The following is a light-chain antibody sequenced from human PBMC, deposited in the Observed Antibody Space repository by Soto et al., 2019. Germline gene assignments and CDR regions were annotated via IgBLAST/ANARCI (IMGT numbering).Light chain of an antibody. V-gene: IGKV3-15*01. CDR2: GAS. J-gene: IGKJ1*01. CDR3: QQYNNWPRWT. Sequence: EIVMTQSPSTLSVSPGERATLSCRASQSVSSTLAWYQQKPGQAPSLLIYGASTRATGIPARFSGSGSGTEFTLTISSLQSEDFAVYYCQQYNNWPRWTFGQGTKVEIK. CDR1: QSVSST.